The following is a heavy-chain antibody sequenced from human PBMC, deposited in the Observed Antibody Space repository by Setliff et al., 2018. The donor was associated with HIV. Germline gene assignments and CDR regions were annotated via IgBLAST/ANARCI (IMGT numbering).Heavy chain of an antibody. D-gene: IGHD2-2*01. J-gene: IGHJ3*01. CDR1: GGTFSSYA. CDR2: IIPAFGTA. V-gene: IGHV1-69*05. CDR3: ARDAVPHCSDASCYGRGAFDV. Sequence: SVKVSCKTSGGTFSSYAVSWVRQAPGQGLEWMGGIIPAFGTANYAQKFQGRVTITTDESTSTAYMELSSLRSTDTAVYYCARDAVPHCSDASCYGRGAFDVWGQGTLVTVSS.